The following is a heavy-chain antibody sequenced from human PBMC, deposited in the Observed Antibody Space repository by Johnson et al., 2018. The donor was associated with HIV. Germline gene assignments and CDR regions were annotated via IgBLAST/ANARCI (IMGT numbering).Heavy chain of an antibody. CDR1: GFTFDDYA. CDR2: ISWNSGSI. J-gene: IGHJ3*02. CDR3: TTDREYCSGGSCYLNAFDI. Sequence: VQLVESGGGVVQPGRSLRLSFAASGFTFDDYAMHWVRQAPGKGLEWVSGISWNSGSIGYADSVKGRFTISRDNAKNSLYLQMNSLKTEDTAVYYCTTDREYCSGGSCYLNAFDIWGQGTMVTVSS. V-gene: IGHV3-9*01. D-gene: IGHD2-15*01.